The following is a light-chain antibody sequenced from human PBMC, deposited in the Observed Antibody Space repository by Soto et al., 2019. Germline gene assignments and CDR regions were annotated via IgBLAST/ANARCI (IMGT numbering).Light chain of an antibody. CDR2: EVN. J-gene: IGLJ1*01. V-gene: IGLV2-8*01. CDR1: NIDVGGYNY. Sequence: SLLTPPPPPSRAPGQAIALSRPGNNIDVGGYNYVSWYQQHPGKAPKLMIYEVNKRPSGVPDRFSGSKSGNTASLTVSGLQAEDEADYYCSSYAGSSNVFGTGTKVTVL. CDR3: SSYAGSSNV.